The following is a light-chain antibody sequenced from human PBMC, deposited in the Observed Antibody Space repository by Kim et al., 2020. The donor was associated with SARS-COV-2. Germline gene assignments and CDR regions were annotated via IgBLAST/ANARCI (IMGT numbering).Light chain of an antibody. CDR3: TSYTSSRTVI. V-gene: IGLV2-14*04. CDR2: DVS. Sequence: GQSITSSCTGTSSDVGGYNYVSWYQQNPGKAPKLLIYDVSKRPSGVSNRFSGSKSGNTASLTFSGLQAEDEADYFCTSYTSSRTVIFGGGTRLTVL. CDR1: SSDVGGYNY. J-gene: IGLJ2*01.